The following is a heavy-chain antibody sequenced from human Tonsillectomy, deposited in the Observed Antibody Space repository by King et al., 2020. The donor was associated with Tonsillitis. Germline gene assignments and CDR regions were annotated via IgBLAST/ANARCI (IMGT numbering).Heavy chain of an antibody. V-gene: IGHV1-69*01. D-gene: IGHD3-10*01. CDR3: ARDATFYGSGSHAFDI. CDR2: IIPICGKI. CDR1: GGTFSTYA. J-gene: IGHJ3*02. Sequence: VQLVESGAEVKKPGSSVKVSCKAPGGTFSTYAISWVRQAPGQGLEWMGAIIPICGKINYAQKFQGRVTITADESTSIAYMELNSLRSDDTAVYYCARDATFYGSGSHAFDIWGQGTMVTVSS.